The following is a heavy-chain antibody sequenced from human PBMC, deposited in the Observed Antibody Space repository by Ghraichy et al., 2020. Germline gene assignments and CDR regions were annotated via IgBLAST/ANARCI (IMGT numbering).Heavy chain of an antibody. D-gene: IGHD2-21*02. V-gene: IGHV1-46*01. Sequence: ASVKVSCKASGYTFTSYYMHWVRQAPGQGLEWMGIINPSGGSTSYAQKFQGRVTMTRDTSTSTVYMELSSLRSEDTAVYYCASSAYCGGDCSPLDAFDIWGQGTMVTVSS. CDR1: GYTFTSYY. CDR3: ASSAYCGGDCSPLDAFDI. CDR2: INPSGGST. J-gene: IGHJ3*02.